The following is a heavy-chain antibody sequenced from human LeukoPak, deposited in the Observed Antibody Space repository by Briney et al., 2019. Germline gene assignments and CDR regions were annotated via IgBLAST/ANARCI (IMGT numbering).Heavy chain of an antibody. V-gene: IGHV3-48*03. J-gene: IGHJ4*02. Sequence: GGSLRLFCAASGLTFSSYETNCVSQARGKGLEWVSYISSRGSTIYYADSVKGRFTISRDNAKNSLYLQMNTLRAEDTAVYYCARDMDPTLSYYFDYWGQGSLGTVSS. D-gene: IGHD2-2*01. CDR2: ISSRGSTI. CDR3: ARDMDPTLSYYFDY. CDR1: GLTFSSYE.